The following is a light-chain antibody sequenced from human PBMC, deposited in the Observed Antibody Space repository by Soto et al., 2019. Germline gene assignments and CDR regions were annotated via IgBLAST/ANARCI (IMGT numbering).Light chain of an antibody. J-gene: IGKJ4*01. Sequence: EYLVTQSPATLSLPQYERGIRSFMASQRISNDLAWYQQKAGQAPRLLIYDASTRATGIPDRFAGSGSGTDFTLTISRLEPQDFAVYYCQQYGTSPPTFGGGTKVDIK. CDR2: DAS. CDR1: QRISND. CDR3: QQYGTSPPT. V-gene: IGKV3-20*01.